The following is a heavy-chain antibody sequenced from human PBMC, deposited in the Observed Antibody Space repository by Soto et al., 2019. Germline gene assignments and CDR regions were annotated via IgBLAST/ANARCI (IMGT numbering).Heavy chain of an antibody. Sequence: QVQLQQWGAGLLKPSETLSLTCAVYGGSFSAYYWSWIRQPPGKGLEWIGEINHSGSTNYIPSLKSRFTISVDTSKNQFSLKLSSVTAADTAVYFCARGRAAAGTEGWFDPWGQGTLVTVSS. CDR1: GGSFSAYY. CDR3: ARGRAAAGTEGWFDP. CDR2: INHSGST. D-gene: IGHD6-13*01. J-gene: IGHJ5*02. V-gene: IGHV4-34*01.